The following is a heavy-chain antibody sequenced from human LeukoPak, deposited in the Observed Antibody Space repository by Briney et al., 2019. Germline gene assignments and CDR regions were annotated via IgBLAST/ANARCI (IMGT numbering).Heavy chain of an antibody. CDR3: ARGSRGYSYGYH. CDR1: GGSFSGYY. V-gene: IGHV4-34*01. CDR2: INHSGST. D-gene: IGHD5-18*01. J-gene: IGHJ5*02. Sequence: PSETLSLTCAVYGGSFSGYYWSWIRQPPGKGLEWIGEINHSGSTNYNPSLKSQVTISVDTSKNQFSLKLSSVTAADTAVYYCARGSRGYSYGYHWGQGTLVTVSS.